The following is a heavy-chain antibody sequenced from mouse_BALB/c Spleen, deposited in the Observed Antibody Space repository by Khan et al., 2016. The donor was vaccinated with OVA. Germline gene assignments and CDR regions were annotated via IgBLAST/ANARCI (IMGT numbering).Heavy chain of an antibody. J-gene: IGHJ3*01. D-gene: IGHD2-3*01. CDR3: AREGSGYYGFAS. CDR2: IWGDGST. CDR1: GFSLTDYG. V-gene: IGHV2-6-7*01. Sequence: QVQLKESGPGLVAPSQSLSISCTASGFSLTDYGVNWIRQPPGKGLEWLGMIWGDGSTDYNSALKSRLSTSRDNSTSQAFLKMNSLQTDDTAMYYCAREGSGYYGFASWGQGTLVTVSA.